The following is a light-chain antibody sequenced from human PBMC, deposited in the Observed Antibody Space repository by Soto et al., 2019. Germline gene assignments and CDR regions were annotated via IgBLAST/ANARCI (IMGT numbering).Light chain of an antibody. Sequence: DMQMTQSPSSLSASVGDRVTITCRASQGISNYLAWYQQKPGKVPKLLIYAASTLQSGVPSRFSGSGSGTDFTLTISSLQLEDVATYYCQKYNSAPRGTFGQGTKVDIK. CDR2: AAS. J-gene: IGKJ1*01. CDR1: QGISNY. CDR3: QKYNSAPRGT. V-gene: IGKV1-27*01.